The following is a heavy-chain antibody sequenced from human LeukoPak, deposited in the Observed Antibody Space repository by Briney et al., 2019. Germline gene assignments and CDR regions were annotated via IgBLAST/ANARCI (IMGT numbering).Heavy chain of an antibody. CDR3: TTLGYCSRISCRSRNFIDV. J-gene: IGHJ6*03. V-gene: IGHV3-15*01. D-gene: IGHD2-2*01. CDR1: GFPFSSYW. CDR2: IKTKDDGGEI. Sequence: NPGGSLRLSCAASGFPFSSYWMSWVRQAPGKGLEWVGRIKTKDDGGEIAYGAPVEGRFTISRDDSKSTLYLQMDSLKTEDTAVYYCTTLGYCSRISCRSRNFIDVWGKGTTVTVSS.